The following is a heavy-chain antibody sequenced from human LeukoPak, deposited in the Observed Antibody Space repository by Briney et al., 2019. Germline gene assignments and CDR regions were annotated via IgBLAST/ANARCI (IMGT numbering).Heavy chain of an antibody. CDR1: GYTFTGYY. J-gene: IGHJ3*02. CDR3: ARVYCTNGVCYRRAFDI. CDR2: INPNSGGT. Sequence: GASVKVSCKASGYTFTGYYMHWVRQAPGHGLEWMGRINPNSGGTNYAQKFQGRVTMTRDTSISTAYMELSRLRSDDTAVYYCARVYCTNGVCYRRAFDIWGQGTMVTVSS. D-gene: IGHD2-8*01. V-gene: IGHV1-2*06.